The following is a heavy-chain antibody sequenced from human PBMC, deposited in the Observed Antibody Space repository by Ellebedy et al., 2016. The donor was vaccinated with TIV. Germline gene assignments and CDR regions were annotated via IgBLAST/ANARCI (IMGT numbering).Heavy chain of an antibody. CDR3: ASALCSGEPCYPNTFHV. CDR2: IYRDGSQ. Sequence: GGSLRLSXAPSGASVSRNFISWVHQAPGEGLEWVAVIYRDGSQYYGDSVVGRFIISRDESTNTVSLQMNSLRGDDTGMYYCASALCSGEPCYPNTFHVWGRGTMVVVSP. J-gene: IGHJ3*01. D-gene: IGHD2-15*01. CDR1: GASVSRNF. V-gene: IGHV3-53*01.